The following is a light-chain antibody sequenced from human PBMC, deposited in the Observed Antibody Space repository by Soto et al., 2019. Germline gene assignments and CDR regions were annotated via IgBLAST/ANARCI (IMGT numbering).Light chain of an antibody. V-gene: IGLV1-44*01. CDR2: SNN. CDR1: SSNVGSNT. CDR3: AAWYNSINGPV. J-gene: IGLJ1*01. Sequence: QSVLTQPPSASGTPGQRVTISCSGSSSNVGSNTLNWYQQLTGTTPKLLIYSNNQRPSGVTDRFSGSNYVASTSLATRWLQPEDEVDYYCAAWYNSINGPVFGPGTKLTVL.